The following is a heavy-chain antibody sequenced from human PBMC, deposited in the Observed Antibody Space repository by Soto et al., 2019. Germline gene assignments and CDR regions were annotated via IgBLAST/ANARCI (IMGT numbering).Heavy chain of an antibody. D-gene: IGHD3-3*01. J-gene: IGHJ5*02. V-gene: IGHV4-59*01. CDR2: IYYSGST. CDR3: ARDVGYGRKYYDFWSGYYGWFDP. CDR1: GGSISSYY. Sequence: SETLSLTCTVSGGSISSYYWSWIRQPPGKGLEWIGYIYYSGSTNYNPSLKSRVTISVDTSKNQFSLKLSSVTAADTAVYYCARDVGYGRKYYDFWSGYYGWFDPWGQGTLVTVSS.